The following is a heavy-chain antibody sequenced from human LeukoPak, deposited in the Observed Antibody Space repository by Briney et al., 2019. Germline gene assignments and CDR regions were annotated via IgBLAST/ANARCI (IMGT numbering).Heavy chain of an antibody. CDR2: INPSGGST. Sequence: ASVKVSCKASGYTFTSNQMHWVRQAPGQGLEWMGIINPSGGSTTYAQRFKGRITMTRDTSTRTFYMELSSLRPEDTAVYYCARVRGVQQLTYFDYWGQGILVTVSS. J-gene: IGHJ4*02. D-gene: IGHD6-13*01. CDR3: ARVRGVQQLTYFDY. V-gene: IGHV1-46*01. CDR1: GYTFTSNQ.